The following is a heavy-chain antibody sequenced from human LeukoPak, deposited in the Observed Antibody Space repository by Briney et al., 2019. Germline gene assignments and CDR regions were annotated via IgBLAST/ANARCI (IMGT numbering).Heavy chain of an antibody. V-gene: IGHV1-2*02. Sequence: ASVKVSCKASGYTFTGYYMHWVRQAPGQGLEWMGWINPNSGGTNYAQKFQGRVTMTRDTSISTAYMELSRLRSDDTAVYYCARDFLSAAAVDTFDPWGQGTLVTVSS. CDR3: ARDFLSAAAVDTFDP. J-gene: IGHJ5*02. CDR1: GYTFTGYY. CDR2: INPNSGGT. D-gene: IGHD6-13*01.